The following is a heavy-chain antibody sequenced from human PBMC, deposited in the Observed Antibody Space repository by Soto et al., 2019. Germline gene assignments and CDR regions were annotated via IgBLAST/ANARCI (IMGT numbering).Heavy chain of an antibody. D-gene: IGHD2-8*01. J-gene: IGHJ6*02. CDR1: GYTFSRYG. V-gene: IGHV1-18*01. CDR2: VSGYNGDT. Sequence: GASVKVSCKASGYTFSRYGISWVRQAPGQGLEWMGWVSGYNGDTKYAQKVQGRVTMTIDTSTYTAYMELRSLTSDDTAKYYCAKNGQPPYYYYGMDVWGQGTKVTVSS. CDR3: AKNGQPPYYYYGMDV.